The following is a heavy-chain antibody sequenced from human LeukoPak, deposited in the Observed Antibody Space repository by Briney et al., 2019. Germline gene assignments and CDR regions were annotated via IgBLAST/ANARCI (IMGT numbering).Heavy chain of an antibody. D-gene: IGHD1-26*01. CDR1: GFTFGKYW. J-gene: IGHJ4*02. CDR2: ISGGGGST. V-gene: IGHV3-23*01. Sequence: GGSLRLSCVASGFTFGKYWMSWVRQAPGKGLEWVSTISGGGGSTYYADSVKGRFTISRDNSKNTLYLQVNSLRAEDTAVYYCAKGGKWDVTPFDYWGQGTLVTVSS. CDR3: AKGGKWDVTPFDY.